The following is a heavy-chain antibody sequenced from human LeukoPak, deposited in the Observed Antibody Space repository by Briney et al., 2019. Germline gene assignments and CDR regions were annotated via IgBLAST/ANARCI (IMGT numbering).Heavy chain of an antibody. D-gene: IGHD6-6*01. V-gene: IGHV3-23*01. CDR2: TSGSGDST. J-gene: IGHJ6*02. CDR1: GFTFSSYW. Sequence: GGSLRLSCAASGFTFSSYWMSWVRQAPGKGLEWVSATSGSGDSTYYADSVRGRFTISRDKSKSTLYLQMNSLRAEDTATYYCAKTSSSLGYYYYGMDVWGLGTTVTVSS. CDR3: AKTSSSLGYYYYGMDV.